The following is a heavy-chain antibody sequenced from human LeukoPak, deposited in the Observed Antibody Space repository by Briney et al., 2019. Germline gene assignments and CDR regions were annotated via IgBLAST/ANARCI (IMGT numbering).Heavy chain of an antibody. CDR1: GYTFTNYD. CDR3: ARGVRIPHKDRFGVVIIKGLYYFDY. CDR2: MSPNSGNT. D-gene: IGHD3-3*01. J-gene: IGHJ4*02. V-gene: IGHV1-8*01. Sequence: ASVKVSCKASGYTFTNYDINWVRQAAGQGFEWMGWMSPNSGNTGYAQKFQGRVTMTRDTSIGTAYMELSSLRSEDTAVYYCARGVRIPHKDRFGVVIIKGLYYFDYWGQGTLVTVSS.